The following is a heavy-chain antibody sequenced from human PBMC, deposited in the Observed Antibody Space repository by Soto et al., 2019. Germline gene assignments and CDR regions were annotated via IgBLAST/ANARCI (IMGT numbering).Heavy chain of an antibody. CDR3: ARGVGDLGDY. J-gene: IGHJ4*02. Sequence: QVQLVQSGAEVKKPGASVKVSCKASGYTFTSLHMNWVRQATGQGLEWMGWVNPKNGDTGYAQKFQGRVTMTRNTSISTFYMELSSLTSDDTAVYYFARGVGDLGDYWGQGTLVTVSS. CDR1: GYTFTSLH. CDR2: VNPKNGDT. V-gene: IGHV1-8*01. D-gene: IGHD3-10*01.